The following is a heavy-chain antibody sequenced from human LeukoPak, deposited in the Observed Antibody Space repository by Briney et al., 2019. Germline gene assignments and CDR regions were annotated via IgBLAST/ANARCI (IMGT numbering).Heavy chain of an antibody. CDR3: ARGGGGNVAAASDAFDI. Sequence: PSETLSLTCTVSGGYISSGGYYWSWIRQHPGKGLEWIGYIYYSGSTYYNPSLKSRVTISVDTSKNQFSLKLSSVTAADTAVYYCARGGGGNVAAASDAFDIWGQGTMVTVSS. J-gene: IGHJ3*02. D-gene: IGHD2-2*01. CDR2: IYYSGST. V-gene: IGHV4-31*03. CDR1: GGYISSGGYY.